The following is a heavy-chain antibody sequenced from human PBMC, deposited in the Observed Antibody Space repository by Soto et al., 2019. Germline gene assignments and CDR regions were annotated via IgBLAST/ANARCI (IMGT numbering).Heavy chain of an antibody. Sequence: GESLKISCEGSGYIFTNQWINWVRQVPGKGLQWMGNIDPSDSHTNYSPSFQGHVTISIDKSIRTAYLQWTRLKASDTAIYYCASGRWNLHFHYWGQGSLVTVSS. V-gene: IGHV5-10-1*01. J-gene: IGHJ4*02. CDR2: IDPSDSHT. D-gene: IGHD2-15*01. CDR1: GYIFTNQW. CDR3: ASGRWNLHFHY.